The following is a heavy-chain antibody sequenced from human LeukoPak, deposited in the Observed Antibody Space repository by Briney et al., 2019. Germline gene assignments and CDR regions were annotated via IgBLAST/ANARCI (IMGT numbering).Heavy chain of an antibody. V-gene: IGHV3-23*01. CDR3: ANHGIYSGSYSMDV. D-gene: IGHD1-26*01. Sequence: GGSLRLSCAASGFTFSRYAMSWVRQAPGKGQDWVSTLGDSAHYADSVKGRFTISRDNYKNTLYLKMNSLRADDTAVYYCANHGIYSGSYSMDVWGQGTTVIVSS. J-gene: IGHJ6*02. CDR2: LGDSA. CDR1: GFTFSRYA.